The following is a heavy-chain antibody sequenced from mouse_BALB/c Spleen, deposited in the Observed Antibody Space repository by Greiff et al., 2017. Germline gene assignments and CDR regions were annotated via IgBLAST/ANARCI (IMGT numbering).Heavy chain of an antibody. Sequence: EVQGVESGGGLVKPGGSLKLSCAASGFTFSSYAMSWVRQTPEKRLEWVASISSGGSTCYPDSVKGRFTISRDNARNILYLQMSSLRSEDTAMYYCARKNYYGSSFYAMDYWGQGTSVTVSS. V-gene: IGHV5-6-5*01. CDR1: GFTFSSYA. J-gene: IGHJ4*01. D-gene: IGHD1-1*01. CDR3: ARKNYYGSSFYAMDY. CDR2: ISSGGST.